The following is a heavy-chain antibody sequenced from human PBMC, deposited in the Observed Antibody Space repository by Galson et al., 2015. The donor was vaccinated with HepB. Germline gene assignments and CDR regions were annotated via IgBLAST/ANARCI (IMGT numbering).Heavy chain of an antibody. J-gene: IGHJ5*02. Sequence: PALVKPTQTLTLTCTFSGFSLSTSGVGVGWIRQPPGKALEWLALIFWDDDKRYSPSLKSRLTITKDTSKNQVVLTMTNMDPVDTATYFCAHRRCSTTICGASGNWFGPWGQGTLVTVSS. CDR3: AHRRCSTTICGASGNWFGP. CDR1: GFSLSTSGVG. CDR2: IFWDDDK. V-gene: IGHV2-5*02. D-gene: IGHD2-2*01.